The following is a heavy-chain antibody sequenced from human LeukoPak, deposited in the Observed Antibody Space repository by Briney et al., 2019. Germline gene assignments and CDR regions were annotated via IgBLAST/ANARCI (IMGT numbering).Heavy chain of an antibody. CDR2: ISYDGSNR. Sequence: PGRSLRLSCAASGFTFSSYAMHWVRQAPGKGLEWVAVISYDGSNRYYADSVKGRFTISRDNSKNALYLQMNSLRAEDTAVYYCARERGSIAALGDYWGQGTLVIVSS. D-gene: IGHD6-6*01. CDR1: GFTFSSYA. J-gene: IGHJ4*02. CDR3: ARERGSIAALGDY. V-gene: IGHV3-30-3*01.